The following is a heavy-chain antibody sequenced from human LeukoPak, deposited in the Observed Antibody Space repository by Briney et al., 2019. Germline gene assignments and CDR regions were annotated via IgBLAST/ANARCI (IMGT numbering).Heavy chain of an antibody. V-gene: IGHV3-48*03. CDR1: GFTFSTYE. D-gene: IGHD3-22*01. Sequence: GGSLRLSCAASGFTFSTYEMNWVRQAPGKGLEWVSYISGGGSNIYYADSVKGRFTVSRDDAKNSLYLQMNSLRAEDTAVYYCARDPPMYYYDEPGSRDAFDIWGQGTMVTVSS. CDR2: ISGGGSNI. CDR3: ARDPPMYYYDEPGSRDAFDI. J-gene: IGHJ3*02.